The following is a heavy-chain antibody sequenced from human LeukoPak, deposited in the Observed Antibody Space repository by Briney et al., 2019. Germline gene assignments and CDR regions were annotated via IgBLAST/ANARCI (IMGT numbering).Heavy chain of an antibody. CDR1: GFPFRSYG. J-gene: IGHJ4*02. V-gene: IGHV3-30*18. D-gene: IGHD2-15*01. CDR2: ISIVGSNK. Sequence: PGRSLRLSCAASGFPFRSYGMHGVRQAPGKGLEWVAIISIVGSNKYYADSVKDRFTISRDNSKNTLYLQMNSLRAEDTAVYYCAKDKTGGFDYWGQGTLVTVSS. CDR3: AKDKTGGFDY.